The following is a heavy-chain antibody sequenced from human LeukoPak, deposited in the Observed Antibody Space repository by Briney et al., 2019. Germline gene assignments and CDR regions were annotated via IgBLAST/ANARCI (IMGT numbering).Heavy chain of an antibody. CDR1: GGSISSYY. Sequence: SETLSLTCNVSGGSISSYYWSWIRQPPGKGLEWIGYIYYSGSTNYNPSLKSRVTISVDTSKNQFSLKLSSVTAADTAVYYCARDTAMVGTIDYWGQGTLVTVSS. CDR3: ARDTAMVGTIDY. V-gene: IGHV4-59*12. J-gene: IGHJ4*02. CDR2: IYYSGST. D-gene: IGHD5-18*01.